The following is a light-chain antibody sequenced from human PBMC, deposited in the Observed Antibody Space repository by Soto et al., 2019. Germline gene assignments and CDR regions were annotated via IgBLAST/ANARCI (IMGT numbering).Light chain of an antibody. CDR2: AAS. Sequence: DIQMTQSPSSLSASVGDRVTITCRASQSISSYLNWYQQKPGKAPKLLIYAASSLQSGVPSRFSGSGSGTEFTLTISSLQPEDSAGYYCLQHNSYPLTFGGGTKVDIK. V-gene: IGKV1-17*01. J-gene: IGKJ4*01. CDR3: LQHNSYPLT. CDR1: QSISSY.